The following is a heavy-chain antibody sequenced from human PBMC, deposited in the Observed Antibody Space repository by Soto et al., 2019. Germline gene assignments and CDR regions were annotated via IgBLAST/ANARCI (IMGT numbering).Heavy chain of an antibody. V-gene: IGHV4-34*01. CDR1: GGSFSGYY. CDR3: ARVALRYFDWLSGNWFDP. J-gene: IGHJ5*02. CDR2: INHSGST. D-gene: IGHD3-9*01. Sequence: SETLSLTCAVYGGSFSGYYWSWIRQPPGKGLEWIGEINHSGSTNYNPSLKSRVTMSADTSKGQFSLKLSAVTAADTAVYYCARVALRYFDWLSGNWFDPWGQGTLVTVSS.